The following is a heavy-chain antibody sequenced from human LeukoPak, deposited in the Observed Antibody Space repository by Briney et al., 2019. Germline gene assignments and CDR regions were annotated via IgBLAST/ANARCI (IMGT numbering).Heavy chain of an antibody. CDR2: IRYDGSNK. Sequence: GGSLRLSCAASGFTFSSYGMHWARQAPGKGLEWVAFIRYDGSNKYYADSVKGRFTISRDNSKNTLYLQMNSLRAEDTAVYYCAKGGDGYNYPDYWGQGTLVTVSS. D-gene: IGHD5-24*01. J-gene: IGHJ4*02. CDR1: GFTFSSYG. V-gene: IGHV3-30*02. CDR3: AKGGDGYNYPDY.